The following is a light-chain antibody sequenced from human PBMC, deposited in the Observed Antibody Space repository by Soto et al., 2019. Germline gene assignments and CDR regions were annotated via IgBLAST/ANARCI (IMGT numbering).Light chain of an antibody. Sequence: AIGMTQSPSSLSASAGDRVAIACRASQDVGRYLAWCQQKPGQAPKLLIYGASTWQSRVPSRFSGGGSGTDFTLTISGLQYEDFETYYCQHYKNSPWTFGQGAKVQIK. J-gene: IGKJ1*01. V-gene: IGKV1-8*01. CDR3: QHYKNSPWT. CDR1: QDVGRY. CDR2: GAS.